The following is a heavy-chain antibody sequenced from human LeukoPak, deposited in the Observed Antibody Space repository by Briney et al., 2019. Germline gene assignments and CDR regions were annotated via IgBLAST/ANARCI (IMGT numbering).Heavy chain of an antibody. CDR3: ARDRAEDYDYVWGSYRGEYYYYMDV. V-gene: IGHV1-3*01. J-gene: IGHJ6*03. CDR2: INAGNDNT. CDR1: GYTFTSYA. Sequence: ASVEVSCKASGYTFTSYAMHWVRQAPGQRLEWIGWINAGNDNTKYSQEFQGRVTITRDTSAITAYMELSRLRSDDTAVYYCARDRAEDYDYVWGSYRGEYYYYMDVWGKGTTVTVSS. D-gene: IGHD3-16*02.